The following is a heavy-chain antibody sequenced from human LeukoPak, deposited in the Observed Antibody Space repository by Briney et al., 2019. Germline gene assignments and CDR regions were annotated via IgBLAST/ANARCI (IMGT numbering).Heavy chain of an antibody. CDR2: ISYDGSNK. D-gene: IGHD1-1*01. Sequence: GGSLRLSCAASGLTFSSYGMHWVRQAPGKGLEWVAVISYDGSNKYYADSVKGRFTISRDNSKNTLYLQMDSLRPEDTAVYYCAKEVKLSPFDYWGQGILVTVSS. V-gene: IGHV3-30*18. J-gene: IGHJ4*02. CDR1: GLTFSSYG. CDR3: AKEVKLSPFDY.